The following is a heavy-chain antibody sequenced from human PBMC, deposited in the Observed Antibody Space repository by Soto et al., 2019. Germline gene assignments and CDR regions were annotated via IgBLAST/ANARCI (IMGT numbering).Heavy chain of an antibody. CDR2: IWYDGSNQ. Sequence: QVQLVESGGGVVQPGRSLRLSCAASGVTFSSYGMHWVRQAPGKGLEWVAVIWYDGSNQYYADSVKGRFTISRDNSKNTVYLQMNSLTAEDTAVYCCARVSTYYSDSAHPSDYWGQGTLGTVSS. CDR1: GVTFSSYG. CDR3: ARVSTYYSDSAHPSDY. D-gene: IGHD3-22*01. J-gene: IGHJ4*02. V-gene: IGHV3-33*01.